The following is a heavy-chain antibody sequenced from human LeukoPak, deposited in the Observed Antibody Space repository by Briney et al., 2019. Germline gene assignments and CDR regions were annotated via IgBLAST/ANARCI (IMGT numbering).Heavy chain of an antibody. CDR1: GFSFPYG. Sequence: PGGSLRLSCEASGFSFPYGMSWVRQAPGKGLEWVSGITNSGENTYYADSVKGRFTISRDNARNSLFLQMHSLRVEDTAVYYCARTYYGGTGAFDIWGQGTMVTVSS. J-gene: IGHJ3*02. V-gene: IGHV3-21*06. D-gene: IGHD4-23*01. CDR2: ITNSGENT. CDR3: ARTYYGGTGAFDI.